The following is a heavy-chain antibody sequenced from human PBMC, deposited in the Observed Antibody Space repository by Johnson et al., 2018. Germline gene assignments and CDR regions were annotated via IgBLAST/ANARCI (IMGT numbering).Heavy chain of an antibody. CDR2: ISSGGTAI. CDR1: GFTFSDYY. J-gene: IGHJ6*02. CDR3: ASSIAARHTFYYGVDV. D-gene: IGHD6-6*01. Sequence: QVQLVESGGGLVKPGGSLRLSCVASGFTFSDYYMTWIRQAPGKGLEGVSSISSGGTAIYSAESVKGRFTISRDNAKNSLYLQVSSLRAEDTAVYYCASSIAARHTFYYGVDVWGQGTTVTVSS. V-gene: IGHV3-11*01.